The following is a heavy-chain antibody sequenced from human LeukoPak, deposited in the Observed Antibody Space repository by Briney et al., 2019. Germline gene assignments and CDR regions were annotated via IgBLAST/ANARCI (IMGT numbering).Heavy chain of an antibody. CDR3: ATSWGGKQASGYSSGWYGDYFDY. V-gene: IGHV3-48*04. Sequence: GGSLRLSCAASGFTFSRYSMNWVRQAPGKGLEWVSYISSSSSTIKHADSVKGRFTISRDNAKNSLWLQMDSLRAEDTAVYYCATSWGGKQASGYSSGWYGDYFDYWGQGTLVTVSP. CDR1: GFTFSRYS. D-gene: IGHD6-19*01. CDR2: ISSSSSTI. J-gene: IGHJ4*02.